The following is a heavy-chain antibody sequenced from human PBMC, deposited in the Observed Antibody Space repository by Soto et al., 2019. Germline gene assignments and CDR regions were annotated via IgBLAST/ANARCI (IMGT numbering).Heavy chain of an antibody. CDR2: ISAYNGNT. V-gene: IGHV1-18*01. D-gene: IGHD3-22*01. J-gene: IGHJ1*01. CDR3: AAVEHYDSMFQH. Sequence: GASVKVSCKASGYTFTSYGISWVRQAPGQGLEWMGWISAYNGNTNYAQKLQGRVTMTTDTSTSTAYMELRSLRSEDTAVYYCAAVEHYDSMFQHWGQGTLVTVSS. CDR1: GYTFTSYG.